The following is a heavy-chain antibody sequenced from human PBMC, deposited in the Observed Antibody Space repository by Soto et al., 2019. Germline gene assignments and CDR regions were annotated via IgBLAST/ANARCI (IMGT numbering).Heavy chain of an antibody. V-gene: IGHV4-59*08. Sequence: QVQLQQSGPGLVKPSETLSLTCSVASVPSSSHNWGWIRQPPGRGLEWIGYVYSTGGTSYNPSRKRRVTISADTSTNHISLTLTSVTAADTAVYDCVRQGIGNLHGLVDVWGQGTTVRVSS. CDR3: VRQGIGNLHGLVDV. CDR1: SVPSSSHN. J-gene: IGHJ6*02. D-gene: IGHD1-1*01. CDR2: VYSTGGT.